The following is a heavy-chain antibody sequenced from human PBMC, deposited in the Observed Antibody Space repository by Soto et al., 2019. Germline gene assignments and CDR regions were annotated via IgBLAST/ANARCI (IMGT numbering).Heavy chain of an antibody. J-gene: IGHJ4*02. CDR2: IIPIFGTA. V-gene: IGHV1-69*01. CDR1: GGTFSSYA. CDR3: ARKGMGVSTSRIAAADTFDY. D-gene: IGHD6-13*01. Sequence: QVQLVQSGAEVKKPGSSVKVSCKASGGTFSSYAISWVRQAPGQGLEWMGGIIPIFGTANYAQKFQGRVTITADESTSTAYMELSSLRSEDTAVYYCARKGMGVSTSRIAAADTFDYWGQGTLVTVSS.